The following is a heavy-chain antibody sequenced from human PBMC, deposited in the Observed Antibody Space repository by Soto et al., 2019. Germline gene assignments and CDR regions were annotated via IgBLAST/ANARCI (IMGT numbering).Heavy chain of an antibody. J-gene: IGHJ5*02. D-gene: IGHD3-3*01. Sequence: QVQLQQWGAGLLKPSETVSLTCAVYGGSFIGYYGTWIRQPPGKGLEWIGEITHSGSTNYNPSLNSRVTLSADTSKNQFSLRLSSVTAADTAVYYCATLGHYEFWSGFRKGNWFAPWGQGTLVTVSS. V-gene: IGHV4-34*01. CDR1: GGSFIGYY. CDR3: ATLGHYEFWSGFRKGNWFAP. CDR2: ITHSGST.